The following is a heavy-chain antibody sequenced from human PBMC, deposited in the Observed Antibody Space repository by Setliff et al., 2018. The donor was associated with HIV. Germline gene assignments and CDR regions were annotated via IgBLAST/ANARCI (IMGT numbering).Heavy chain of an antibody. CDR3: ARDQITMVRGTLGAFDI. CDR2: ISAYNGNT. D-gene: IGHD3-10*01. J-gene: IGHJ3*02. CDR1: GYTFTSYG. Sequence: ASVKVSCKASGYTFTSYGISWVRQAPGQGLEWMGWISAYNGNTNYAQKLQGRVTMTTDASTSTAYMELRSLRSDDTAVYYCARDQITMVRGTLGAFDIWGQGTMVTVSS. V-gene: IGHV1-18*01.